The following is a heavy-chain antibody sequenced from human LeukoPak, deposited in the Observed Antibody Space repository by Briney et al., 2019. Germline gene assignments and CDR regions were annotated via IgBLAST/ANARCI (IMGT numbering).Heavy chain of an antibody. Sequence: SETLSLTCTVSGGSISSYYWSWIRQPPGKGLEWIGHIYYIGSTNYNPSLKSRVTISVDTSKNQFSLKLSSVTAADTAVYYCARYLLTGYSNNCFDPWGQGTLVTVSS. CDR3: ARYLLTGYSNNCFDP. D-gene: IGHD3-9*01. J-gene: IGHJ5*02. CDR2: IYYIGST. CDR1: GGSISSYY. V-gene: IGHV4-59*01.